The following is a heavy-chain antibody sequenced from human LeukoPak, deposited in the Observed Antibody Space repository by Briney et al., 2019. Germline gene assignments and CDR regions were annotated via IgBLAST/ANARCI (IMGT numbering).Heavy chain of an antibody. CDR2: ISGSGGST. CDR3: AKDPGGVLVAGYFDY. D-gene: IGHD3-10*01. J-gene: IGHJ4*02. V-gene: IGHV3-23*01. Sequence: PGGSLRLSCAASGFTFSSYAMSWVRQAPGKGLEWVSAISGSGGSTYYADSVKGRFTISRDNSKNTLYLQMNSLRAEDTAVYYCAKDPGGVLVAGYFDYWGQGTLVTVSS. CDR1: GFTFSSYA.